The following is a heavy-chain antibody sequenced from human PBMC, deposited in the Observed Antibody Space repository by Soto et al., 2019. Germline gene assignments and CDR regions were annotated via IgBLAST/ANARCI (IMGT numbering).Heavy chain of an antibody. CDR3: EVTTGY. V-gene: IGHV1-8*01. D-gene: IGHD2-21*02. CDR2: VSPGNGNA. Sequence: QVQVVQSRAEGKKPGASVQVSCKTSGYTFTDYDINWVRQATGQGLEWMGWVSPGNGNAGYAPQFQGRVTMTSDTSISTVYMELSSLTSEDTAVYFCEVTTGYWGQGTKVTVSS. J-gene: IGHJ4*02. CDR1: GYTFTDYD.